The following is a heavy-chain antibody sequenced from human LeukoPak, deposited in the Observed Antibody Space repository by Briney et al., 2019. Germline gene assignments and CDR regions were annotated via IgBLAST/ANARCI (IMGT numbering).Heavy chain of an antibody. Sequence: KPSETLSLTCTVSGYSISSGYYWGWIRQPPGKGLEWIGSIYHSGRTYYNPSLKSRVTISVDTSKNQFSLKLSSVTAADTAVYYCARALGDYYDSSGYYLYFDYWGQGTLVTVSS. CDR3: ARALGDYYDSSGYYLYFDY. CDR2: IYHSGRT. CDR1: GYSISSGYY. D-gene: IGHD3-22*01. J-gene: IGHJ4*02. V-gene: IGHV4-38-2*02.